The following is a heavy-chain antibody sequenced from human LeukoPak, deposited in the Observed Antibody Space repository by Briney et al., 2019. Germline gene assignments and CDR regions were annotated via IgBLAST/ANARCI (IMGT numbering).Heavy chain of an antibody. CDR1: GGSISRYY. V-gene: IGHV4-4*07. D-gene: IGHD4-23*01. CDR3: ARIDYGGKSAGN. Sequence: SETVSLTCTVSGGSISRYYWSWIRQPAGKGLEWIGRIYTSGSTNYNPSLKSRVTMSVDTSKNQFSLKLSSVTSALTAVQYRARIDYGGKSAGNWGQGTLVTVSS. J-gene: IGHJ4*02. CDR2: IYTSGST.